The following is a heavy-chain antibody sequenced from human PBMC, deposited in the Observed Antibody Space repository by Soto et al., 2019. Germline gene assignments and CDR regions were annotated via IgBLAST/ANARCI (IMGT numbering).Heavy chain of an antibody. V-gene: IGHV4-39*01. CDR1: GGSIRSSGYY. CDR3: ARQQGYDIVTGYLYGMDV. Sequence: SGTLSPPCTVSGGSIRSSGYYWGWIRPPPGKGGEWIGSIYYSVSTYYNPSLKGRVTISVDTSKSQFSLKLSSVTASDTAVYYCARQQGYDIVTGYLYGMDVWGQGTTVTVSS. CDR2: IYYSVST. J-gene: IGHJ6*02. D-gene: IGHD3-9*01.